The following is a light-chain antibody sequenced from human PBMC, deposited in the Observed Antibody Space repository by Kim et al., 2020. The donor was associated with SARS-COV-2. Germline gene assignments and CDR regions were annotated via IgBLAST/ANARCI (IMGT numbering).Light chain of an antibody. CDR3: QQFHNWPLYS. CDR1: QSLSSN. V-gene: IGKV3-15*01. CDR2: GAS. Sequence: EIVMTQSPATLSVSPGERATLSCRASQSLSSNLAWYQQKPGQAPRLLTYGASTRAPIIPARFSGSGSGTEFTLTISSLQSEDFAVYYCQQFHNWPLYSFGQGTKLEI. J-gene: IGKJ2*03.